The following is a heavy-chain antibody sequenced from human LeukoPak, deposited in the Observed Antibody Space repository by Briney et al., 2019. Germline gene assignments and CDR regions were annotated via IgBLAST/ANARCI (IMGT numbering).Heavy chain of an antibody. V-gene: IGHV4-31*03. J-gene: IGHJ3*02. CDR3: ARRRLYYDRERAFDI. D-gene: IGHD3-22*01. CDR1: GGSISSGDYS. Sequence: SETLSLTCTVSGGSISSGDYSWSWIRQHPGKGLEWIGYIYYSGTTYYNPSLKSRVTISVDTSKNQFSLKLSSVTAADTAVYYCARRRLYYDRERAFDIWGQGTMVTVSS. CDR2: IYYSGTT.